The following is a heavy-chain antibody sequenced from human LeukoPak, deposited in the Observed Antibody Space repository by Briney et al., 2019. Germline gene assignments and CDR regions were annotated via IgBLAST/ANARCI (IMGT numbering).Heavy chain of an antibody. J-gene: IGHJ4*02. CDR2: IFYNGNT. Sequence: SETLSLTCTVSGASINSSGYYWSWIRQHPVKGLEWIGCIFYNGNTYYNPSVKSRVTISGDTSKNRFSLNLRSVTAADTAMYYCVRGMRSGGNSPWDSWGQGTLVTVSS. V-gene: IGHV4-31*03. CDR3: VRGMRSGGNSPWDS. D-gene: IGHD4-23*01. CDR1: GASINSSGYY.